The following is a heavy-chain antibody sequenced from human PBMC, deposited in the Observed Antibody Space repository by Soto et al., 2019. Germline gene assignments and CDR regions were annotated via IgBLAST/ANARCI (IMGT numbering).Heavy chain of an antibody. CDR3: ASRPLLPGAP. J-gene: IGHJ3*01. V-gene: IGHV3-53*01. CDR2: IYSSGST. D-gene: IGHD3-22*01. Sequence: EVQLVESGGGLIQPGGSLRLSCAASGFTFSSNDMNWVRQAPGKGLEWVSLIYSSGSTSYADSVKGRFTISRDNSKNTLYLKMSSLWADDTAVYYCASRPLLPGAPWGQGTMVTVSS. CDR1: GFTFSSND.